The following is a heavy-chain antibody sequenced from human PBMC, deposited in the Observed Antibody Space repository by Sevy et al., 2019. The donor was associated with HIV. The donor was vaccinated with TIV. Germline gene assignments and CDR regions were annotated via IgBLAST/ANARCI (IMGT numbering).Heavy chain of an antibody. J-gene: IGHJ6*02. Sequence: ASVKVSCKASGYTFSGYYIHWVRQAPGQGLEWMGRVHPNSGGTKYAQKFRGRVTMTRDTSITTAYMELSRLRFDDTAVYYCARVWGRQSVRDPDYYYYGMDVWGQGTTVTVSS. CDR2: VHPNSGGT. CDR1: GYTFSGYY. V-gene: IGHV1-2*06. CDR3: ARVWGRQSVRDPDYYYYGMDV. D-gene: IGHD3-16*01.